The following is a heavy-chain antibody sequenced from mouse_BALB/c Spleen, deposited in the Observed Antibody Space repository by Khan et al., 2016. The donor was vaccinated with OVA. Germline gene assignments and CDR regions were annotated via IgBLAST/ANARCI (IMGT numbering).Heavy chain of an antibody. CDR2: INPSNGDT. Sequence: QVQLKQSGAELVKPGASVKISCKASGYTFTSFYMYWVKQRPGQGLEWIGGINPSNGDTHFYEKFKSKATLTVDNYSTTVYMQFTCLTAEDSAVYYCARSGYGNPFAYWGQGTLVTVSA. J-gene: IGHJ3*01. CDR3: ARSGYGNPFAY. CDR1: GYTFTSFY. V-gene: IGHV1S81*02. D-gene: IGHD2-1*01.